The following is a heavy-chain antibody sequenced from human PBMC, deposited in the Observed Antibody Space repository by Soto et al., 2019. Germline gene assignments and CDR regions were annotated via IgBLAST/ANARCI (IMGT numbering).Heavy chain of an antibody. J-gene: IGHJ5*02. Sequence: EVQLVESGGGLIEPGGSLRLSCAGSGFTFSKAWMSWVRQAPGKGLEWVGRIKSKTDGGATDYGAPVKGRFTISRDDSKTTLYLQMNSLETEDTAVYYCTTDSRVAGTSPWFDPWGQGTLVTVSS. CDR3: TTDSRVAGTSPWFDP. V-gene: IGHV3-15*01. CDR1: GFTFSKAW. CDR2: IKSKTDGGAT. D-gene: IGHD6-19*01.